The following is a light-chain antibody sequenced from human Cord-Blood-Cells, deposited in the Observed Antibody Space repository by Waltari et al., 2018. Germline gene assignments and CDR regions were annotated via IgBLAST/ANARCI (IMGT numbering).Light chain of an antibody. CDR3: YSAADNNLV. V-gene: IGLV3-27*01. CDR2: KDS. Sequence: SYELTQPSSVSVSPGQTARITCSGDVLAKKYARWFQQKPGQAPVLVISKDSERPSAIPERFSGSSSGTTVTLTISGAQVEDEADYYCYSAADNNLVFGGGTKLTVL. J-gene: IGLJ2*01. CDR1: VLAKKY.